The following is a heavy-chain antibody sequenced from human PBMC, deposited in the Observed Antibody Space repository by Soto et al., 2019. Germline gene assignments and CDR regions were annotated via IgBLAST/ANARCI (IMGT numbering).Heavy chain of an antibody. CDR1: GGSVSSDDYS. V-gene: IGHV4-30-2*01. Sequence: SETLSLTCAVSGGSVSSDDYSWGWIRQPPGKGLEWIGYIYRSGDSYYNPSLKSRVTISVDRSKNQFSLKVASVTAADTAVYYCARARSNHRAAAFDIWGPGTLLTVSS. CDR3: ARARSNHRAAAFDI. D-gene: IGHD2-15*01. CDR2: IYRSGDS. J-gene: IGHJ3*02.